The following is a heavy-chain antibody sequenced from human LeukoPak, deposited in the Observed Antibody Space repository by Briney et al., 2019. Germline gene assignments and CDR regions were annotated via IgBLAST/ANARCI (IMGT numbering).Heavy chain of an antibody. CDR1: GFTLGDYA. D-gene: IGHD2-15*01. V-gene: IGHV3-43*02. J-gene: IGHJ5*01. Sequence: QAGGSLRPSCAASGFTLGDYALHWVRQAPGKGLQWVSLISGDGSCTYYTDSVRGRFTITRDNSKNSLYLQMNSLRTEDTALYYCAKGALRGYRSGGSCYSGLPHPVENWFDSWGQGTLVTVFS. CDR2: ISGDGSCT. CDR3: AKGALRGYRSGGSCYSGLPHPVENWFDS.